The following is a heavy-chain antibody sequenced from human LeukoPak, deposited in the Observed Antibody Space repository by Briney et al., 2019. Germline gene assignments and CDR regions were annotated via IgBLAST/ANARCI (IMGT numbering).Heavy chain of an antibody. D-gene: IGHD2-2*01. V-gene: IGHV4-61*02. CDR1: GGSISSGSYY. CDR3: ARGALYQLLTPVVY. J-gene: IGHJ4*02. Sequence: SQTLSLTCTVSGGSISSGSYYWSWIRQPAGKGLEWIGRIYTSGSTNYNPSLKSRVTISVDTSKNQFSLKLSSVTAADTAVYYCARGALYQLLTPVVYWGQGTLVTVSS. CDR2: IYTSGST.